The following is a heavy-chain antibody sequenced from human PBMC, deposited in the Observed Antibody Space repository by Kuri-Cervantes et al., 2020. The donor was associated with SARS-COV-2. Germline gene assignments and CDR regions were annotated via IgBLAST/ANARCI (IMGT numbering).Heavy chain of an antibody. Sequence: GGSLRLSCAASGFAFSSYSMNWVRQAPGKGLEWVSRINSDGSSTSYADSVKGRFTISRDNAKNTLYLQMNSLRAGDTAVYYCGKEGGHNEIDYWGQGTLVTVSS. CDR2: INSDGSST. CDR3: GKEGGHNEIDY. J-gene: IGHJ4*02. CDR1: GFAFSSYS. D-gene: IGHD5-24*01. V-gene: IGHV3-74*01.